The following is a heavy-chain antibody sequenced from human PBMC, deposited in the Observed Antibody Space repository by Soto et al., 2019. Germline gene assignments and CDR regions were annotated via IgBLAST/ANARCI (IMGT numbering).Heavy chain of an antibody. CDR1: GFTFSSYG. Sequence: PGGSLRLSCAASGFTFSSYGMHWVRQAPGKGLEWVAVIWYDGSNKYYADSVKGRFTISRDNSKNTLYLQMNSLRAEDTAVYYCARDYSSSGYYLGYFDYWGQGTLVTVSS. J-gene: IGHJ4*02. V-gene: IGHV3-33*01. D-gene: IGHD3-22*01. CDR3: ARDYSSSGYYLGYFDY. CDR2: IWYDGSNK.